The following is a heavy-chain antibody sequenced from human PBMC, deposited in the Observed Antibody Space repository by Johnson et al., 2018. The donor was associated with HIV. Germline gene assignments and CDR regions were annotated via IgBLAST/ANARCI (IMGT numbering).Heavy chain of an antibody. Sequence: QVQLVESGGGVVQPGRSLRLSCAASGFTFSNYGMHWVRQAPGKGLERVAVILYRGSNKYYADSVKGRFTISRDNSKNTLYLQMNSLRAEDKAVYYCATELLRTEHDVFDIWGQGTMVTVSS. J-gene: IGHJ3*02. CDR1: GFTFSNYG. CDR2: ILYRGSNK. D-gene: IGHD3-10*01. V-gene: IGHV3-30*03. CDR3: ATELLRTEHDVFDI.